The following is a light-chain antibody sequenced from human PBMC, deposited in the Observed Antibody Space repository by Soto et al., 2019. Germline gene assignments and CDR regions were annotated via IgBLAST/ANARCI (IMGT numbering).Light chain of an antibody. CDR3: QQRASLPPSLT. CDR1: QSIGTY. CDR2: DAS. Sequence: EIVLTQSPATVSLSPGERATLSCRASQSIGTYLAWYQQKPGQAPRLLFYDASKRATGIPARFSGSGSGTDFTLTISILEPEDFAVYYCQQRASLPPSLTFGGGTKVEIK. V-gene: IGKV3-11*01. J-gene: IGKJ4*01.